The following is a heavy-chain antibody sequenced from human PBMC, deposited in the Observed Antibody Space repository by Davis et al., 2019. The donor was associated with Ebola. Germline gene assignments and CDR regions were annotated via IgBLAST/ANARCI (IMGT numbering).Heavy chain of an antibody. CDR2: INHSGST. CDR3: ARTVRYYYYYGMDV. D-gene: IGHD3-9*01. Sequence: MPSETLSLTCTVSGGSISSYYWSWIRQPPGKGLEWIGEINHSGSTNYNPSLKSRVTISVDTSKNQFSLKLSSVTAADTAVYYCARTVRYYYYYGMDVWGQGTTVTVSS. J-gene: IGHJ6*02. V-gene: IGHV4-34*01. CDR1: GGSISSYY.